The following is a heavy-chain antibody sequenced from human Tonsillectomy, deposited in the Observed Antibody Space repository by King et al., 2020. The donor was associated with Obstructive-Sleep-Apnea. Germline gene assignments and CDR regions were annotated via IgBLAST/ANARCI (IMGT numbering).Heavy chain of an antibody. J-gene: IGHJ4*02. CDR1: GGSVSSGSYY. V-gene: IGHV4-61*01. Sequence: VQLQESGPGLVKPSETLSLNCTVSGGSVSSGSYYWSWIRQSPRKGLEWIGCISYSGSTNFNPSLKSRVTISVDTSKNQFSLKLSSVTAADTAVYYCARDEGGAVYPFDWGQGTLVTVSS. CDR2: ISYSGST. CDR3: ARDEGGAVYPFD. D-gene: IGHD1-14*01.